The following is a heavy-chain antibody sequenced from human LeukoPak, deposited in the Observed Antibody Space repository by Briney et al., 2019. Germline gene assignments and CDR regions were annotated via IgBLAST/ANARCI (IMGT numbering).Heavy chain of an antibody. V-gene: IGHV3-30*04. CDR1: GFIFRNYA. J-gene: IGHJ4*02. CDR2: ISKDGSNE. D-gene: IGHD4-17*01. Sequence: EGSLRLSCAASGFIFRNYAVHRVRQAPGKGLEWVAIISKDGSNEYYVDSVKGRFTISRDNSKNTLYLQMSGLRVEDTAIYYCARNDYGDYYFDYWGQGALVTVSS. CDR3: ARNDYGDYYFDY.